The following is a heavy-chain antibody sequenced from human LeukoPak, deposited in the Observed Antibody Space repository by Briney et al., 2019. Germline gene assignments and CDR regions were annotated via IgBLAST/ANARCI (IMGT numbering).Heavy chain of an antibody. D-gene: IGHD2-2*02. Sequence: ASVKVSCKASGYTFTGYYIHWVRQAPGQGPEWMGWINPDSGGTNYAQKFQGRVTMSRDTSISTAYMEVSRLRSEDTAVYYFAREPIVLVPAAIFNWFDPWGQGTLVTVSS. CDR1: GYTFTGYY. J-gene: IGHJ5*02. CDR3: AREPIVLVPAAIFNWFDP. V-gene: IGHV1-2*02. CDR2: INPDSGGT.